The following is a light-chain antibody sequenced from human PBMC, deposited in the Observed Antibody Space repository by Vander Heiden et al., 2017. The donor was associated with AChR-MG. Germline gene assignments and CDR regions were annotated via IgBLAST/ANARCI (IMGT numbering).Light chain of an antibody. J-gene: IGKJ1*01. CDR2: EAS. CDR1: HSIGDY. Sequence: VLPQSPGIVSLSPGERATLSCRARHSIGDYLDGEQQKPGQPPRLLIFEASSRAAGSKDRFSGSGSGTDFSRTISSMEPDDFGGHDGQRPRSFGQGTKVEIK. V-gene: IGKV3-11*01. CDR3: QRPRS.